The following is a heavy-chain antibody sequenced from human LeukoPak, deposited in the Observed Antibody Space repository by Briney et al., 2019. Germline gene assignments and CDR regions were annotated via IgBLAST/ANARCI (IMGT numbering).Heavy chain of an antibody. Sequence: SETLSLTCTVSGGSISTYYWSWIRQPAGKGLEWIGRIYTSGSTDYNPSLKSRLTMSVDTSKNQFSLKLSSVTAADTAVYYCARDLSNRGRDYYYYMDVWGKGTTVTVSS. J-gene: IGHJ6*03. CDR3: ARDLSNRGRDYYYYMDV. D-gene: IGHD7-27*01. V-gene: IGHV4-4*07. CDR1: GGSISTYY. CDR2: IYTSGST.